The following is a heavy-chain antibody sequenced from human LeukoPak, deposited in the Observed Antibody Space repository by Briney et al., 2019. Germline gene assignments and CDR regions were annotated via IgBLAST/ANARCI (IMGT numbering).Heavy chain of an antibody. V-gene: IGHV3-9*01. CDR3: AKVPLRMTTVVTGTYFDY. CDR2: VSWNSGSI. Sequence: GGSLRLSCAASGFTFADYAMHWVRQALGKGLEWVSGVSWNSGSIGYADSVKGRFTITRDNAKNSLYLQMNSLRAEDTALYYCAKVPLRMTTVVTGTYFDYWGQGTLVTVSS. J-gene: IGHJ4*02. D-gene: IGHD4-23*01. CDR1: GFTFADYA.